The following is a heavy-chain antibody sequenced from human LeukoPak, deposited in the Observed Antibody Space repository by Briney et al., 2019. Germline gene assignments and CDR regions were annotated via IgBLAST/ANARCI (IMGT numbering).Heavy chain of an antibody. CDR1: GGSFSGYY. CDR2: INHSGST. V-gene: IGHV4-34*01. CDR3: ARANQQLDAFDI. Sequence: SETLSLTCAVYGGSFSGYYWSWIRHPPGKGLEWIGEINHSGSTNYNPSLKSRVTISVDTSKNQFSLKLSSVTAADTAVYYCARANQQLDAFDIWGQGTMVTVSS. J-gene: IGHJ3*02. D-gene: IGHD6-13*01.